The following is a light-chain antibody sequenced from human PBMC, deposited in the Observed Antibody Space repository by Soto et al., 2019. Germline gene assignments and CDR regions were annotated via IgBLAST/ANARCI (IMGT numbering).Light chain of an antibody. V-gene: IGLV2-8*01. CDR3: SSYAASNNFYFV. CDR2: EVT. J-gene: IGLJ3*02. Sequence: QSALTQPPSASGSPGQSVTISCTGTSSDVGGYTYVSWYQQYPGRAQKLMIYEVTKRPSGVPDRFSGSKSGNTASLTVSGLQAEDEADYYCSSYAASNNFYFVFGGGTKLTVL. CDR1: SSDVGGYTY.